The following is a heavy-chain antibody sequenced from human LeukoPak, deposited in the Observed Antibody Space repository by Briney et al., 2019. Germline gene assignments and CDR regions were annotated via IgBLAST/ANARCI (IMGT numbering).Heavy chain of an antibody. CDR3: AGPLVGATTPNYYYMDV. CDR1: GGTFSSYA. D-gene: IGHD1-26*01. Sequence: ASVKVSYKASGGTFSSYAISWVRQAPGQGLEWMGGIIPIFGTANYAQKFQGRVTITTDESTSTAYMELSSLRSEDTAVYYCAGPLVGATTPNYYYMDVWGKGTTVTVSS. J-gene: IGHJ6*03. CDR2: IIPIFGTA. V-gene: IGHV1-69*05.